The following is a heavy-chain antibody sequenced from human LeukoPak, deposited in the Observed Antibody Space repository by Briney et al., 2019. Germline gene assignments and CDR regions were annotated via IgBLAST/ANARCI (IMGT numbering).Heavy chain of an antibody. CDR3: ARDQGYCSSTSCDGAFDI. CDR1: GYTFTSYG. CDR2: IIPIFGTA. Sequence: SVKVSCKASGYTFTSYGISWVRQAPGQGLEWMGGIIPIFGTANYAQKFQGRVTITADESTSTAYMELSSLRSEDTAVYYCARDQGYCSSTSCDGAFDIWGQGTMVTVSS. J-gene: IGHJ3*02. D-gene: IGHD2-2*01. V-gene: IGHV1-69*13.